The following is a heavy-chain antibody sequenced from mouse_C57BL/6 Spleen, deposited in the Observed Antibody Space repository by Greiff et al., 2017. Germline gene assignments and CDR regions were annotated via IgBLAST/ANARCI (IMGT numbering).Heavy chain of an antibody. CDR2: IRLKSDNYAT. CDR3: TPGSYFDV. V-gene: IGHV6-3*01. J-gene: IGHJ1*03. Sequence: EVKLVESGGGLVQPGGSMKLSCVASGFTFSNYWMNWVRQSPEKGLEWVAQIRLKSDNYATHYAESVKGRFTISRDDSKSSVYLQMNNLRAEDTGIYYCTPGSYFDVWGTGTTVTVSS. CDR1: GFTFSNYW. D-gene: IGHD4-1*01.